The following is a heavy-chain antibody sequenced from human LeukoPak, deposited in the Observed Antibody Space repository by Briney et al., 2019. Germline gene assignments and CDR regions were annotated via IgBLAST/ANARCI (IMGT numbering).Heavy chain of an antibody. D-gene: IGHD6-6*01. CDR3: ARAWVSWTHIAADNPIFDY. J-gene: IGHJ4*02. V-gene: IGHV4-39*07. Sequence: SETLSLTCTVSGGSISSSSYYWGWIRQPPGKGLEWIGSIYYSGSTYYNPSLKSRVTILVDTSKNQFSLKLSSVTAADTAVYYCARAWVSWTHIAADNPIFDYWGQGTLVTVSS. CDR2: IYYSGST. CDR1: GGSISSSSYY.